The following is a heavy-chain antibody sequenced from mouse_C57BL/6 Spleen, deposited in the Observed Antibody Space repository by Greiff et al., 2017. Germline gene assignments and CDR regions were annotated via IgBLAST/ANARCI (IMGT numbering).Heavy chain of an antibody. V-gene: IGHV5-4*01. J-gene: IGHJ4*01. CDR3: ARDEGSRGAMDY. Sequence: EVMLVESGGGLVKPGGSLKLSCAASGFTFSSYAMSWVRQTPEKRLEWVATISDGGSYTYYPDNVKGRFTISRDNAKNNLYLQMSHLKSEDTAMYYCARDEGSRGAMDYWGQGTSVTVSS. D-gene: IGHD1-1*01. CDR1: GFTFSSYA. CDR2: ISDGGSYT.